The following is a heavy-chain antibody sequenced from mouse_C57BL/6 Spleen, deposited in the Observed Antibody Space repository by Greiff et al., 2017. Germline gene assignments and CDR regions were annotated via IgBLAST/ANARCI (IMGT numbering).Heavy chain of an antibody. J-gene: IGHJ3*01. CDR2: IYPRDGST. V-gene: IGHV1-85*01. Sequence: QVQLPPSGPELVKPGASVKLSCKASGYTFTSYDINWVKQRPGQGLEWIGRIYPRDGSTKYNEKFKGKATLTVDTSSSTAYMELHSLTSEDSAVYFCARVNFAYWGQGTLVTVSA. CDR3: ARVNFAY. CDR1: GYTFTSYD.